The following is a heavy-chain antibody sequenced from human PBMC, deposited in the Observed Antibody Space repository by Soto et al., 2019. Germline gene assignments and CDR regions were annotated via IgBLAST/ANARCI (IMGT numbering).Heavy chain of an antibody. Sequence: SETLSRTCTVSCGSVISGSYYWSLIRQPPGKGLEWIGYIYYSGSTNYNPSLKSRVTISVDTSKNQFSLKLSSVTAADTAVYYCARVIAARRFDYWGQGTLVTVSS. J-gene: IGHJ4*02. CDR1: CGSVISGSYY. D-gene: IGHD6-6*01. CDR3: ARVIAARRFDY. V-gene: IGHV4-61*01. CDR2: IYYSGST.